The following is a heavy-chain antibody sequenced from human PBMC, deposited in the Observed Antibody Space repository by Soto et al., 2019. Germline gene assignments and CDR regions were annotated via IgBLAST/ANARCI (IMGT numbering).Heavy chain of an antibody. Sequence: EVLLLESGGDVVQPGGSLRLSCAASGFTLAKYTVGWVRQAPGKGLEWVAESYSTGGTEYADSVKGRFTIFRDNSKSTLFLQMNSLGVGDTALYYCARDREPDGIWTFDSWGQGTLVTVSS. CDR3: ARDREPDGIWTFDS. CDR2: SYSTGGT. V-gene: IGHV3-23*01. J-gene: IGHJ4*02. CDR1: GFTLAKYT. D-gene: IGHD3-9*01.